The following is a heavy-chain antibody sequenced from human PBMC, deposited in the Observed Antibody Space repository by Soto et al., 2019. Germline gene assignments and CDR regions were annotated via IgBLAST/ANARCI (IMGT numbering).Heavy chain of an antibody. Sequence: GXSVKVSCKVSGYTLTELSMHWVRQAPGKGLEWMGGFDPEDGETIYAQKFQGRVTMTEDTSTDTAYMELSSLRSEDTAVYYCATVGHSYVSFDYWGQGTLVTVSS. V-gene: IGHV1-24*01. CDR1: GYTLTELS. D-gene: IGHD5-18*01. J-gene: IGHJ4*02. CDR3: ATVGHSYVSFDY. CDR2: FDPEDGET.